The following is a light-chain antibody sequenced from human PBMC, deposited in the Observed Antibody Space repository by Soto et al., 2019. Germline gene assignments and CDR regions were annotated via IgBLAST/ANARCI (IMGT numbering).Light chain of an antibody. Sequence: DIQMTQSPSSLSASVGDRVTLTCRTSQDISNYLAWYQQKPGKVPKLLIYAASTLQSGVPSRFSGGGSGTDFSLTISSLQPEDVATYYCQKYNSAPHTFGGGTKVEIQ. CDR2: AAS. V-gene: IGKV1-27*01. CDR1: QDISNY. CDR3: QKYNSAPHT. J-gene: IGKJ4*01.